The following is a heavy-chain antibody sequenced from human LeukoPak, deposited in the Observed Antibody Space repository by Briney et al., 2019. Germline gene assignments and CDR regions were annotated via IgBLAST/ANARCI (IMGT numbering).Heavy chain of an antibody. Sequence: GESLKISCKGSGYSFTNYWIGWGRQMPGKGLEGVGIIYPGDSDTRYSPSFQGQVTISADKSINTAYLQWSSLKASDTAMYYCARHVPMVRGVPNWFDPWGQGTLVTVSS. V-gene: IGHV5-51*01. CDR2: IYPGDSDT. J-gene: IGHJ5*02. CDR1: GYSFTNYW. CDR3: ARHVPMVRGVPNWFDP. D-gene: IGHD3-10*01.